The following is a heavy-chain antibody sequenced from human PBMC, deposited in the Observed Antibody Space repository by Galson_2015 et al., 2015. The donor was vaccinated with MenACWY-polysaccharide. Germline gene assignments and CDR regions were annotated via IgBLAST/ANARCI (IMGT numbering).Heavy chain of an antibody. CDR1: GYTFTGYY. Sequence: SVKVSCKASGYTFTGYYMHWVRQAPGQGLEWMGWINPNSGGTNYAQKFQGRVTMTRDTSISTAYMELSRLRSDDTAVYYCARAHPPIVVVITRDFDYWGQGTLVTVSS. CDR3: ARAHPPIVVVITRDFDY. D-gene: IGHD3-22*01. J-gene: IGHJ4*02. CDR2: INPNSGGT. V-gene: IGHV1-2*02.